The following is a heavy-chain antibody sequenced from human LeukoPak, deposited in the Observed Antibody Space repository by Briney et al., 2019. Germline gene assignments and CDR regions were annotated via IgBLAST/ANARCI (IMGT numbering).Heavy chain of an antibody. J-gene: IGHJ5*01. CDR1: GFPFNTYG. CDR2: VSNGGYI. Sequence: SGGSLRLSCAASGFPFNTYGMIWLRQAPGKGLEWVSSVSNGGYIFYADSVKGRFTISKDNAKNSLYLQMDNLRIDDTAQYYCARDVIVGESRLPHFDCWGQGALVAVSS. V-gene: IGHV3-21*01. CDR3: ARDVIVGESRLPHFDC. D-gene: IGHD1-26*01.